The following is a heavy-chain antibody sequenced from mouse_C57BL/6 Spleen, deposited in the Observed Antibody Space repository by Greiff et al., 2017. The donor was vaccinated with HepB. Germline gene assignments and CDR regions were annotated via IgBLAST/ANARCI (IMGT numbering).Heavy chain of an antibody. V-gene: IGHV5-16*01. J-gene: IGHJ1*03. CDR3: ARDRYYGSSYWYFDV. D-gene: IGHD1-1*01. CDR1: GFTFSDYY. Sequence: VQLKESEGGLVQPGSSMKLSCTASGFTFSDYYMAWVRQVPEKGLEWVANINYDGSSTYYLDSLKSRFIISRDNAKNILYLQMSSLKSEDTATYYCARDRYYGSSYWYFDVWGTGTTVTVSS. CDR2: INYDGSST.